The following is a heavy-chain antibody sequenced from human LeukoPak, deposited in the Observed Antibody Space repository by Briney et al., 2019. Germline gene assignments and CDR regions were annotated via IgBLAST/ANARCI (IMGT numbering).Heavy chain of an antibody. CDR3: ARDRDGNWFDP. CDR1: GVSISSGGYS. J-gene: IGHJ5*02. D-gene: IGHD3-10*01. V-gene: IGHV4-30-2*01. CDR2: IYHSGST. Sequence: SETLSLTCAVSGVSISSGGYSWSWIRQPPGKGLEWIGYIYHSGSTYYNPSLKSRVTISVDRSKNQFSLKLSSVTAADTAVYYCARDRDGNWFDPWGQGTLVTVSS.